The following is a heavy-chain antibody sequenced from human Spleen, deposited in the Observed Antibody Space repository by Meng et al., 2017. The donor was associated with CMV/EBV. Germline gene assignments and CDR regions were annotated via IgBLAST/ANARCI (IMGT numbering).Heavy chain of an antibody. V-gene: IGHV3-30-3*01. Sequence: GESLKISCTASRFTFSRYAMHWVRQAPGKGLEWVALISYDGSHKDYSDSVKGRFTISRDNSKNTLYLQMNSLRPEDTAVYYCTRDLPISRDRYDSCGLDYWGQGALVTVSS. D-gene: IGHD3-22*01. CDR2: ISYDGSHK. CDR3: TRDLPISRDRYDSCGLDY. J-gene: IGHJ4*02. CDR1: RFTFSRYA.